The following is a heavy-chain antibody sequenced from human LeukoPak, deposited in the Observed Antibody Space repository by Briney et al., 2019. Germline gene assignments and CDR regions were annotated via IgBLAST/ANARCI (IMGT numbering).Heavy chain of an antibody. CDR1: GGSISSGSYY. CDR3: ARGHPDSSSWYWDYFDY. Sequence: PSETLSLTCTVSGGSISSGSYYWSWIRQPAGKGLEWIGRIYTSGSTNYNPSLKSRVTISVDTSKNQFSLKLRSVTAADTAVYYCARGHPDSSSWYWDYFDYWGQGTLVTVSS. V-gene: IGHV4-61*02. CDR2: IYTSGST. D-gene: IGHD6-13*01. J-gene: IGHJ4*02.